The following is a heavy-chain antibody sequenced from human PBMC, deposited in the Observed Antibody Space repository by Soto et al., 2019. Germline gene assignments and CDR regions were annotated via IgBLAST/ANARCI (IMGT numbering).Heavy chain of an antibody. J-gene: IGHJ4*02. CDR3: ARGMANYDFWSGYYWDY. D-gene: IGHD3-3*01. Sequence: GASVKVSCKASGYTFTRYGISWVRQAPGQGLEWMGWISAYNGNTNYAQKLQGRVTMTTDTSTSTAYMELRSLRSDDTAVYYCARGMANYDFWSGYYWDYWGQGTLVTVSS. V-gene: IGHV1-18*04. CDR1: GYTFTRYG. CDR2: ISAYNGNT.